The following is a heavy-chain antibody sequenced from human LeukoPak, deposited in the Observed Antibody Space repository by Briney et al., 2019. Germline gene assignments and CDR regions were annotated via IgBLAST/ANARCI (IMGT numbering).Heavy chain of an antibody. CDR1: GYTFTSYY. D-gene: IGHD5-18*01. Sequence: GASVKVSCKASGYTFTSYYMHWVRQAPGQGLEWMGIINPSGGSTSYAQKFQGRVTMTRDTSTSTVYMELSSLRSEDTAVYYCARGGYSYGPIYYFDYWRQGTLVTVSS. J-gene: IGHJ4*02. CDR2: INPSGGST. CDR3: ARGGYSYGPIYYFDY. V-gene: IGHV1-46*01.